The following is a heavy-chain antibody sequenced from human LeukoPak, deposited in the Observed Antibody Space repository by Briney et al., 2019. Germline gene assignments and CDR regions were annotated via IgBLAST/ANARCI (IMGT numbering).Heavy chain of an antibody. J-gene: IGHJ6*03. Sequence: GSSVNVSCKASGGTFSSYAISWVRQAPGHGLEWTGGIIPIFGTANYAQKFQGRVTITTDESTSTAYMELSSLRSEDTAVYYCASVEHMDVWGKGTTVTVSS. CDR2: IIPIFGTA. CDR1: GGTFSSYA. V-gene: IGHV1-69*05. CDR3: ASVEHMDV.